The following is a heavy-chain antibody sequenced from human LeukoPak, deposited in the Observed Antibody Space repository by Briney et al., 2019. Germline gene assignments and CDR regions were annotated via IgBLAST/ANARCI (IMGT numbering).Heavy chain of an antibody. V-gene: IGHV4-34*01. CDR2: INHSGST. D-gene: IGHD2-8*01. J-gene: IGHJ4*02. CDR3: ARHFCNNGVCFSYFDY. CDR1: GGSFSGYY. Sequence: PSETLSLTCAVYGGSFSGYYWSWISQPPGKGLEWIGEINHSGSTNYNPSLKSRVTISVDTSKNQFSLKLSSVTAADTAVYYCARHFCNNGVCFSYFDYWGQGTLVTVSS.